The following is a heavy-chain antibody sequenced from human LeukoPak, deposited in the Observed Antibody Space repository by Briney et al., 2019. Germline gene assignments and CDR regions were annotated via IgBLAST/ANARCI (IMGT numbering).Heavy chain of an antibody. J-gene: IGHJ4*02. CDR3: ARRPWNYYDSSGYYYHFDY. D-gene: IGHD3-22*01. CDR2: IYTSGST. Sequence: SETLSLTCTVSGNSISSGDYYWSWIRQPAGKGLEWIGRIYTSGSTNYNPSLKSRVTISGDTSKNQFSLKLSSVTAADTAVYYCARRPWNYYDSSGYYYHFDYWGQGTLVTVSS. CDR1: GNSISSGDYY. V-gene: IGHV4-61*02.